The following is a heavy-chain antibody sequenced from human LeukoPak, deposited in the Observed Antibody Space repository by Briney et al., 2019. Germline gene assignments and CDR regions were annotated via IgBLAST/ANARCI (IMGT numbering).Heavy chain of an antibody. CDR3: ARARGAVAIDY. D-gene: IGHD6-19*01. CDR1: GGSFSGYY. CDR2: INHSGST. Sequence: SETLSLTCAVYGGSFSGYYWSWIRQPPGKGLEWIGEINHSGSTNYNPSLKSRVTISVDTSKNQFSLKLSSVTAADTAVYYCARARGAVAIDYWGQGTLVTVSS. V-gene: IGHV4-34*01. J-gene: IGHJ4*02.